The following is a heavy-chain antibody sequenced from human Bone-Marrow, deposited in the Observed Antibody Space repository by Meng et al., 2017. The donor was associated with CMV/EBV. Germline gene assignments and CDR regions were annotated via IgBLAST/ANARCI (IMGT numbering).Heavy chain of an antibody. CDR1: GFTFSSYA. CDR3: GREPMGAAYY. V-gene: IGHV3-23*01. Sequence: GEYLKISCAASGFTFSSYAMSWVRQAPGKGLEWVSAISGSGGSTYYADSVKGRFTISRDNSKNTLYLQMNSLRAEDTGVYYCGREPMGAAYYWGQGTLVTVSS. D-gene: IGHD2-15*01. CDR2: ISGSGGST. J-gene: IGHJ4*01.